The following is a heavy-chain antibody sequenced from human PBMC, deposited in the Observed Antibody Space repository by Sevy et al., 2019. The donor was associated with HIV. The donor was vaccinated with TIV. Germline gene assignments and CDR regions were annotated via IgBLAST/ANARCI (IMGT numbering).Heavy chain of an antibody. V-gene: IGHV3-7*01. D-gene: IGHD3-3*01. CDR3: AREVGGFNWRPYYFDS. CDR1: GFTFSNYG. CDR2: IKQDESEK. J-gene: IGHJ4*02. Sequence: GGSLRLSCRVSGFTFSNYGMHWVRQAPGKGLEWVATIKQDESEKYYVDSVKGRFAISRDNDKNSVSLQMNGLRVEDAALYYCAREVGGFNWRPYYFDSWGQGTLVTVSS.